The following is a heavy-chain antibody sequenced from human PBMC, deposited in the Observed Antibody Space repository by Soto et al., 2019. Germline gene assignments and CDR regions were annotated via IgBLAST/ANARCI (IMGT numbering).Heavy chain of an antibody. CDR3: AKDRLRAGGLVPIALDAFDT. V-gene: IGHV3-30*18. J-gene: IGHJ3*02. D-gene: IGHD6-19*01. CDR2: LSQDGRNK. Sequence: GGSLRLSWGVSGFSISKYGMHWVRQAPGKGLEWVAVLSQDGRNKKYVDSVKGRFTISRDNSRNTLYLQMNFLRAEDTAVYYCAKDRLRAGGLVPIALDAFDTWGQGTMVTVS. CDR1: GFSISKYG.